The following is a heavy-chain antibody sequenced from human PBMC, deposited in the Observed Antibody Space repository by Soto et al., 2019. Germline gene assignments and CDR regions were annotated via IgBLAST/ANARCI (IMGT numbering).Heavy chain of an antibody. V-gene: IGHV1-18*01. D-gene: IGHD3-10*01. J-gene: IGHJ4*02. CDR1: GYSFTSYG. CDR2: ISAYNGNT. Sequence: ASVKVSCKTSGYSFTSYGISWVRQAPGQGLEWMGWISAYNGNTNYPQKLQGRVTMTTDTSTSTAYMELRSLTSDDTAVYFCARVHLITLARGFDSWGQGTLVTVSS. CDR3: ARVHLITLARGFDS.